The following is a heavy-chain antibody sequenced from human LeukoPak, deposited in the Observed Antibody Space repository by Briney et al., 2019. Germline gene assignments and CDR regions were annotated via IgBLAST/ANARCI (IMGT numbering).Heavy chain of an antibody. CDR2: IKSKNDGGTT. Sequence: PGGSLRLSCAASGFTFSNAWMSWVRQAPGKGLEWVGRIKSKNDGGTTDYAAPVKGRFTISRDDSKNTVYLQMNSLKTEDTAVYYCTTHPYRGSYYWGQGTLVTVSS. J-gene: IGHJ4*02. CDR1: GFTFSNAW. D-gene: IGHD1-26*01. CDR3: TTHPYRGSYY. V-gene: IGHV3-15*01.